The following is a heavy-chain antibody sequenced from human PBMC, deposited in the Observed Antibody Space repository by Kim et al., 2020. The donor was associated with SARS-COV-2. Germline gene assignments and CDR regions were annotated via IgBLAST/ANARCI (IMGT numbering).Heavy chain of an antibody. J-gene: IGHJ4*02. CDR3: ARGERQLVRGLDY. D-gene: IGHD6-13*01. V-gene: IGHV4-59*09. Sequence: YTPSLKSRVTISVDTSKNHFSLKLSSVTAADTAVYYCARGERQLVRGLDYWGQGTLVTVSS.